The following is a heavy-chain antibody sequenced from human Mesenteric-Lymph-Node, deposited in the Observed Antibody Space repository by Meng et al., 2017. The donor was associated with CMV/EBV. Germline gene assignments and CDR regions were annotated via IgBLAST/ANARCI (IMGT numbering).Heavy chain of an antibody. J-gene: IGHJ4*02. V-gene: IGHV3-7*01. D-gene: IGHD1-14*01. CDR2: IKQDGGEK. CDR1: GFTFSSYW. Sequence: LSLTCAASGFTFSSYWMSWVRQAPGKGLEWVANIKQDGGEKFFLDSVKGRFTISRDNAKNSLYLQMNSLRAEDTAVYYCARSPDGFDYWGQGTLVTVSS. CDR3: ARSPDGFDY.